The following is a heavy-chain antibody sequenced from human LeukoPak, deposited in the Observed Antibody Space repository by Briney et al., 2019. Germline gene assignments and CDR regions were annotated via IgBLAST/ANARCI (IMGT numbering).Heavy chain of an antibody. CDR2: IYYSGST. CDR1: GGSISSSSYY. D-gene: IGHD1-20*01. V-gene: IGHV4-39*07. CDR3: ARLTGYHQLAGGYYYMDV. Sequence: KPSETLSLTCTVSGGSISSSSYYWGWIRQPPGKGLEWIGSIYYSGSTYYNPSLKSRVTISVDTSKNQFSLTLRSLTAADTAVYYCARLTGYHQLAGGYYYMDVWGKGTTVTVSS. J-gene: IGHJ6*03.